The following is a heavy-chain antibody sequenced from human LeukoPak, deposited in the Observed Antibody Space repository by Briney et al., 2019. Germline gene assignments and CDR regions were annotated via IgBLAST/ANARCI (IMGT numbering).Heavy chain of an antibody. CDR3: AQRMYGDHAWDFQH. J-gene: IGHJ1*01. D-gene: IGHD4-17*01. V-gene: IGHV2-5*02. CDR1: GFSLSTSGVG. Sequence: SGPTLVKPTQTLTLTCTFSGFSLSTSGVGVGWIRQPPGKALEWLALIYWDDDKRYSPSLKSRLTITKDTSKNQVVLTMTNMDPVDTATYYCAQRMYGDHAWDFQHWGQRTLVTVSS. CDR2: IYWDDDK.